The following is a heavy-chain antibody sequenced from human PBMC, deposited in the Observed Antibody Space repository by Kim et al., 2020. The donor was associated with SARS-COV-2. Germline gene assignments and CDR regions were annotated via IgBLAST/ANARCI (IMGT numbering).Heavy chain of an antibody. CDR1: GYSFTSYW. J-gene: IGHJ4*02. Sequence: GESLKISCKGSGYSFTSYWISWVRQMPGKGLEWMGRIYPSYSYTNYSPSFQGHVTISADKSISTAYLQWSSLKASDTAMYYCATSQTKPDYYDSSGYFSGVINWGQGTLVTVSS. CDR2: IYPSYSYT. D-gene: IGHD3-22*01. CDR3: ATSQTKPDYYDSSGYFSGVIN. V-gene: IGHV5-10-1*01.